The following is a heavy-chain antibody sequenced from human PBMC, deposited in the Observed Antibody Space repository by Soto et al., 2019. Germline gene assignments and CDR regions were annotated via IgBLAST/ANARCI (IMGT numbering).Heavy chain of an antibody. Sequence: TGGSLRLSCAASGFTFSSYYMSWVRQAPGKGLEWVVNIKQDGSEKYYVYSVKGRFTISRDNAKNSLYLQMNSLRDEATAVYYCARDRGGRSALDIWGQGTMVTVSS. J-gene: IGHJ3*02. CDR1: GFTFSSYY. CDR2: IKQDGSEK. V-gene: IGHV3-7*01. CDR3: ARDRGGRSALDI. D-gene: IGHD4-17*01.